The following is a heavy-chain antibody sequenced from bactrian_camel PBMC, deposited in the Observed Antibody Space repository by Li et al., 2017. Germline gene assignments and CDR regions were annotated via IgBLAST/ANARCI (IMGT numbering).Heavy chain of an antibody. CDR2: IDGAGRR. CDR1: GYSYGTYC. D-gene: IGHD5*01. CDR3: AATMGDYALGVPLSPGGCEESDFGR. J-gene: IGHJ6*01. V-gene: IGHV3S55*01. Sequence: HVQLVESGGGSVQVGGSLNLSCVATSGYSYGTYCMGWFRQGPGTEREGVAVIDGAGRRGYGDSVKGRFTISKDNTKKTLYLQMASLKPEDTAIYYCAATMGDYALGVPLSPGGCEESDFGRWGQGTQVTVS.